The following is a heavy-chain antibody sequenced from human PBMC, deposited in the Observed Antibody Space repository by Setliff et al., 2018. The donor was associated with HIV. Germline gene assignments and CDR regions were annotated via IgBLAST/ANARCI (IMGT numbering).Heavy chain of an antibody. D-gene: IGHD3-10*01. CDR3: ARDRGRGSGSPTRKFYYYGMDV. V-gene: IGHV4-34*01. Sequence: PSETLSLTCAVYGGSFSGYYWSWIRQPPGKGLEWIGEINHSGSTNYNPSLKSRVTISVDTSKNKFSVTLRSVTTADTAVYYCARDRGRGSGSPTRKFYYYGMDVWGQGTTVTAP. CDR1: GGSFSGYY. CDR2: INHSGST. J-gene: IGHJ6*02.